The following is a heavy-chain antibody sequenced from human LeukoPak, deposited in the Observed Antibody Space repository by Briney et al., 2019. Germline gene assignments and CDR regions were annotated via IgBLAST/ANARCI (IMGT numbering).Heavy chain of an antibody. Sequence: PGRSLRLSCAASGFSFSSYIMNWVRQAPGKGLEWVSHISSSSSTIYYADSVKGRFTISRDNSKNTLYLQMNSLRAEDTAVYYCAKGGVPGLPFDYWGQGTLVTVSS. CDR1: GFSFSSYI. D-gene: IGHD3-16*01. CDR3: AKGGVPGLPFDY. V-gene: IGHV3-48*01. CDR2: ISSSSSTI. J-gene: IGHJ4*02.